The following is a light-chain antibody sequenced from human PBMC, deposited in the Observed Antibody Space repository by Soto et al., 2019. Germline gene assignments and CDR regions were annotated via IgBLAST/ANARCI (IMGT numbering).Light chain of an antibody. CDR3: QKYNSYPYT. CDR2: KAS. CDR1: QSISNW. Sequence: DIQMTQSPSTLSASVGDRVTITCRASQSISNWLAWYQQKPGKAPKLLIYKASSLESGVPSRFSGSGSGTEFTLTINSLQPDDFATYYCQKYNSYPYTFGQGTKLEIK. V-gene: IGKV1-5*03. J-gene: IGKJ2*01.